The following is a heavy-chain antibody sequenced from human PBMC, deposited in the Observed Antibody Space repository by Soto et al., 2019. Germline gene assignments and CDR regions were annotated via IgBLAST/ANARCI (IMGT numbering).Heavy chain of an antibody. J-gene: IGHJ4*02. D-gene: IGHD3-22*01. V-gene: IGHV1-69*04. CDR3: ARDPFYYDSNWASDY. Sequence: SVKVSWKASGGTFSSYTISWVRQAPGQGPEWMGRIIPILGIANYAQKFQGRVTITADKSTSTAYMELSSLRSEDTAVYYCARDPFYYDSNWASDYWGQGTLVTVSS. CDR2: IIPILGIA. CDR1: GGTFSSYT.